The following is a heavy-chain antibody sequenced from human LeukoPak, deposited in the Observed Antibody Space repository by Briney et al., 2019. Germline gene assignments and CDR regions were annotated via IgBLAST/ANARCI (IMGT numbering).Heavy chain of an antibody. Sequence: GGSLRLSCAASGFNFGTYSMRWARQAPGKGLEWVAVIWYEGSNEDHVDSVKGRSTISRDNSKNTLYLQMNSLRAEDTAVYYCAKDRGIAVAGTEGFDPWGQGTLVTVSS. CDR3: AKDRGIAVAGTEGFDP. J-gene: IGHJ5*02. CDR1: GFNFGTYS. CDR2: IWYEGSNE. D-gene: IGHD6-19*01. V-gene: IGHV3-30*02.